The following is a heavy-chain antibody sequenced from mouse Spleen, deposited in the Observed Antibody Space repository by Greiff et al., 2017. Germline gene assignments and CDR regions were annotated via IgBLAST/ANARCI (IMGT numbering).Heavy chain of an antibody. Sequence: EVQRVESGPVLVKPGASVKMSCKASGYTFTDYYMNWVKQSHGKSLEWIGVINPYNGGTSYNQKFKGKATLTVDKSSSTAYMELNSLTSEDSAVYYCARYSKGGWFAYWGQGTLVTVSA. D-gene: IGHD2-5*01. CDR3: ARYSKGGWFAY. CDR2: INPYNGGT. J-gene: IGHJ3*01. V-gene: IGHV1-19*01. CDR1: GYTFTDYY.